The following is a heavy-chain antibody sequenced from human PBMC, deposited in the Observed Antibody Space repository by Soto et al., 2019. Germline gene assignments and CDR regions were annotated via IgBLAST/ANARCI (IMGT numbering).Heavy chain of an antibody. J-gene: IGHJ6*02. CDR2: IWYDGSNK. CDR1: GFTFSSYG. Sequence: GGSLRLSCAASGFTFSSYGMHWVRQAPGKGLEWVAVIWYDGSNKYYADSVKGRFTISRDNSKNTLYLQMNSLRAEDTAVYYCARSIGSSGYYKGPYYYGMGVWGQGTTVTVSS. V-gene: IGHV3-33*01. D-gene: IGHD3-22*01. CDR3: ARSIGSSGYYKGPYYYGMGV.